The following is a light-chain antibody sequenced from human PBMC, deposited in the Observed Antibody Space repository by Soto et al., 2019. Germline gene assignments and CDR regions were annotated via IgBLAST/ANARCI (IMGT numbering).Light chain of an antibody. J-gene: IGLJ2*01. CDR1: NIGSKS. CDR3: QVWDSSSDHVV. CDR2: FDS. Sequence: SCELTQPPSVSVAPGKTARITCGGNNIGSKSVHWYQQKPGQTPILVIYFDSDRPSGIPERFSGSNSGNTATLTISRVEAGDEAYYYCQVWDSSSDHVVFGGRTKLTVL. V-gene: IGLV3-21*04.